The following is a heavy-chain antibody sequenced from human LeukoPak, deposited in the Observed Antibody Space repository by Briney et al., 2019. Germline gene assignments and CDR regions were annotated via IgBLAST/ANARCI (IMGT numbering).Heavy chain of an antibody. CDR1: GFVFSSYA. CDR2: ISGSGGVT. V-gene: IGHV3-23*01. Sequence: GGSLRLSCAASGFVFSSYAMNWVRQAPGKGLEWVSSISGSGGVTQYGDSVKGRFTISRDNSNNTMYLQMNSLRVEDTAIYYCARDRHGDYSLDYWGQGILATVSS. D-gene: IGHD4-17*01. CDR3: ARDRHGDYSLDY. J-gene: IGHJ4*02.